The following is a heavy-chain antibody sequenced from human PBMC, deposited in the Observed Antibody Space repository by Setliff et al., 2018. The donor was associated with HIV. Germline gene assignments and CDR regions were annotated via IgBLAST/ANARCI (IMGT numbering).Heavy chain of an antibody. CDR1: GYSISSGYY. J-gene: IGHJ4*02. CDR3: ARLTTTYYYDSSAYYHPV. CDR2: MYHSGST. V-gene: IGHV4-38-2*01. D-gene: IGHD3-22*01. Sequence: SETLSLTCAVSGYSISSGYYWGWIRQPPGKGLEWIGTMYHSGSTNYNPSLKSRVTISVDKSKNQFSLKLSSVTAADTAVFYCARLTTTYYYDSSAYYHPVWGQGTLVTVSS.